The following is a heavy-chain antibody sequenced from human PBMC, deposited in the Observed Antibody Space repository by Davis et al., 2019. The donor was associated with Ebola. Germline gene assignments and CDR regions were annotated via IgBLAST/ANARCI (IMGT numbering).Heavy chain of an antibody. CDR2: FDPEDGAT. CDR1: GYTLTELS. V-gene: IGHV1-24*01. D-gene: IGHD6-19*01. J-gene: IGHJ4*02. Sequence: ASVKVSSKVSGYTLTELSMHWVRQAPGKGLEWMGGFDPEDGATIYAQKFQSRLTMTEDTSTDTAYRKLSSLRSEDTAVYYCATTIAVAGLNWGQGTLVTVSS. CDR3: ATTIAVAGLN.